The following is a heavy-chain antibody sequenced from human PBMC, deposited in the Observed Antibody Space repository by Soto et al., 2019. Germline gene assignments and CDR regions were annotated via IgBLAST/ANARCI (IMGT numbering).Heavy chain of an antibody. D-gene: IGHD2-2*01. J-gene: IGHJ4*02. CDR3: ARLVVPAVYSEYYFDY. Sequence: SETLSLTCTASGGSISSYYWSWIRQPPGKGLEWIGYIYYSGSTNYNPSLKSRVTISVDTSKNQFSLKLSSVTAADTAVYYCARLVVPAVYSEYYFDYWGQGTLVTVSS. CDR1: GGSISSYY. CDR2: IYYSGST. V-gene: IGHV4-59*08.